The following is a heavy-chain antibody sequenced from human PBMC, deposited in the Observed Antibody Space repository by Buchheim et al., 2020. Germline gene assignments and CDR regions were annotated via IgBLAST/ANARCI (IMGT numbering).Heavy chain of an antibody. Sequence: QLQLQESGPGLVKPSETLSLTCTVSGGSIDSRXYYWGWIRQPPGEGLEWIGTICSTGTTYYNPSLKSRVTISVDTSKHQFPLKLSSVTAADTAVYYCARDPYYYDNSGYKYFFDYWGQGIL. CDR2: ICSTGTT. D-gene: IGHD3-22*01. CDR1: GGSIDSRXYY. J-gene: IGHJ4*02. V-gene: IGHV4-39*07. CDR3: ARDPYYYDNSGYKYFFDY.